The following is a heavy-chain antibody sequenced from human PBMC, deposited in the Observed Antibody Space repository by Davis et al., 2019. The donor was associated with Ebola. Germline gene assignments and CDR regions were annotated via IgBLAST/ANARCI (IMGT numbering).Heavy chain of an antibody. Sequence: GESLKISCAASGFTFSSYSMNWVRQAPGKGLEWVSSISSSGTYIYSADSVKGRFTISRDNAKNSLYLQMNSLRPEDTAVYYCARDSDDYSFDYWGQGTLVTVSS. V-gene: IGHV3-21*01. J-gene: IGHJ4*02. CDR1: GFTFSSYS. D-gene: IGHD4-11*01. CDR3: ARDSDDYSFDY. CDR2: ISSSGTYI.